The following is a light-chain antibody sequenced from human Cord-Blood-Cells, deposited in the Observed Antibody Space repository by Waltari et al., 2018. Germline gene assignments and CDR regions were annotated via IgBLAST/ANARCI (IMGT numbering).Light chain of an antibody. J-gene: IGLJ3*02. Sequence: SSELTQDPAVSVALGQTVRITCKGDSLSRDYATRFQQKPGQAPVLVIYGKNNRPSGIPDRFSGSSSGNTASLTITGAQAEDEADYYCNSRDSSGNHLVFGGGTKLTVL. CDR1: SLSRDY. V-gene: IGLV3-19*01. CDR2: GKN. CDR3: NSRDSSGNHLV.